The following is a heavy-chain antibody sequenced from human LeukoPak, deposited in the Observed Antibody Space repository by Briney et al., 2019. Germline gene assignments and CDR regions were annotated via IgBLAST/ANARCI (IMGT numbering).Heavy chain of an antibody. J-gene: IGHJ5*02. CDR3: ARDLGFRYSSGWYSAFDP. CDR2: INPSGGST. D-gene: IGHD6-19*01. Sequence: GASVKVSCKASGYTFTSYYMHWVRQAPGQGLEWMGIINPSGGSTSYAQKFQGRVTMTRDMSTSTVYMELSSLRSEDTAVYYCARDLGFRYSSGWYSAFDPWGQGTLVTVSS. V-gene: IGHV1-46*01. CDR1: GYTFTSYY.